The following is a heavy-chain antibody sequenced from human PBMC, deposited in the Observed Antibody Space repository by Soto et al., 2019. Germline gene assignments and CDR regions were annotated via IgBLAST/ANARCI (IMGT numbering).Heavy chain of an antibody. CDR3: AKDLQAYGDYDYYCYGLDV. CDR2: ISYDGNNK. CDR1: GFTFSTFG. J-gene: IGHJ6*02. D-gene: IGHD4-17*01. Sequence: QLVESGGGVVPPGASLRLSCAASGFTFSTFGMHWVRQTPGKGLEWVAVISYDGNNKVYADSVKGRFTISRDNFKNTVDLVMNNLKVDDTAVYYCAKDLQAYGDYDYYCYGLDVWGQGATVSFSS. V-gene: IGHV3-30*18.